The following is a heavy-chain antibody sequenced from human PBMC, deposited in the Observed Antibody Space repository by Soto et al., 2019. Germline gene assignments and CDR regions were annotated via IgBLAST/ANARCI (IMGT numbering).Heavy chain of an antibody. Sequence: SQTLSLTCAISGDSVSSNSAAWNWVRQSPSRGLEWLGRTYYRSKWYNDYAVSVKSRITINPDTSKNQFSLQLNSVTPEDTAVYYCARDERGYSGWGVNYGMDVWGQGTTVTVSS. CDR3: ARDERGYSGWGVNYGMDV. D-gene: IGHD5-12*01. V-gene: IGHV6-1*01. CDR2: TYYRSKWYN. J-gene: IGHJ6*02. CDR1: GDSVSSNSAA.